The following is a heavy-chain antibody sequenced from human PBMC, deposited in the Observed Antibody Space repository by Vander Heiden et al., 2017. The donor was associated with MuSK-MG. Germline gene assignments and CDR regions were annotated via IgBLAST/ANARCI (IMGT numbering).Heavy chain of an antibody. J-gene: IGHJ6*03. V-gene: IGHV1-8*01. CDR2: MNPNSGNT. D-gene: IGHD3-10*01. CDR3: ARGRATSGAVYMDV. Sequence: QLQLVQSGAEVKKPGAPVKVSCKASGYTFTSYDINWVRKATGQGLEWMGWMNPNSGNTGYAQKFQGRVTTTRNTAISTAYMELSSLRSEDTAVYYGARGRATSGAVYMDVWGKGTTVTVS. CDR1: GYTFTSYD.